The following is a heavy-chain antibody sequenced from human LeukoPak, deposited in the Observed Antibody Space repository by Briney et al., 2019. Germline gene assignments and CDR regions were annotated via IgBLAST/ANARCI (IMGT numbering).Heavy chain of an antibody. Sequence: PGGSLRLSCAASGFTFSTYWMHWVRQAPGKGLVWVSRFNSDGRSAYYADSVKGRFTISRDNAKNTLYLQMNSLRAEDTAVYYCARGRPHGNDYWGQGTLVTVSS. J-gene: IGHJ4*02. CDR1: GFTFSTYW. D-gene: IGHD4-23*01. CDR2: FNSDGRSA. CDR3: ARGRPHGNDY. V-gene: IGHV3-74*01.